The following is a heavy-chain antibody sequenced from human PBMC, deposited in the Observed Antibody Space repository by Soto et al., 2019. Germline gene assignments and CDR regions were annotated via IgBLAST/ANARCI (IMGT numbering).Heavy chain of an antibody. V-gene: IGHV1-18*01. CDR2: ISLYSDGT. J-gene: IGHJ5*02. CDR1: GYTFSNYG. Sequence: ASVKVSCKTSGYTFSNYGITWVRQAPGQPLEWLGWISLYSDGTNYAQKFQGRVSMTTDTSTTTAYVELRSLRSDDTAVYYCARVVPGAEAWFGPWGQGTLVTVSS. D-gene: IGHD2-2*01. CDR3: ARVVPGAEAWFGP.